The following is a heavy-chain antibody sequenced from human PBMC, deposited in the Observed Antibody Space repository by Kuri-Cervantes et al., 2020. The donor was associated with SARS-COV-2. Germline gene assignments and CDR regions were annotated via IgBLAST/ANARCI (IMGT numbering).Heavy chain of an antibody. Sequence: GSLRLSCTVSGGSVSSGSYYWSWIRQPPGKGLEWIGYIYYSGSTNYNPSLKSRVTISVDTSKNQFSLKLSSVTAADTAVYYCARDRVVRGKYGPDYYYGMDVWGQGTTVTVSS. CDR2: IYYSGST. D-gene: IGHD3-10*01. CDR1: GGSVSSGSYY. J-gene: IGHJ6*02. V-gene: IGHV4-61*01. CDR3: ARDRVVRGKYGPDYYYGMDV.